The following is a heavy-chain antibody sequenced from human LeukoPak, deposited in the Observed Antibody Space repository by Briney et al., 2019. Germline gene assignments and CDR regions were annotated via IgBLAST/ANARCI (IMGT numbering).Heavy chain of an antibody. J-gene: IGHJ4*02. CDR1: GFTFSSYG. D-gene: IGHD6-13*01. Sequence: PGRSLRLSCAASGFTFSSYGMHRVRQAPGKGLEWVAVIWYDGSNKYYADSVKGRFTISRDNSKNTLYLQMNSLRAEDTAVYYCASLGGAAAGIIFDYWGQGTLVTVSS. V-gene: IGHV3-33*01. CDR2: IWYDGSNK. CDR3: ASLGGAAAGIIFDY.